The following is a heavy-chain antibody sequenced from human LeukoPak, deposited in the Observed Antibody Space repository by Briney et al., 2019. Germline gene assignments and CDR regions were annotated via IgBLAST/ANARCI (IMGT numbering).Heavy chain of an antibody. CDR1: GDSVSTNSAA. CDR3: ARGNRDFDS. J-gene: IGHJ5*01. V-gene: IGHV6-1*01. Sequence: SQTLPLTCAISGDSVSTNSAAWNWIRQSPSRGLEWLGRTYYRSKWYHDYAPSVQSRITINPDTSKNQFSLHLNSVTPEDTAVYYCARGNRDFDSWGQGTLVTVSS. D-gene: IGHD2-21*02. CDR2: TYYRSKWYH.